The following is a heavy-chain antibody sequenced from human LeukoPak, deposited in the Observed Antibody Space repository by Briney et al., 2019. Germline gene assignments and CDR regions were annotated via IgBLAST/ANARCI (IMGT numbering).Heavy chain of an antibody. V-gene: IGHV1-18*01. CDR3: ARDLRRSAADYYYYYMDV. CDR1: GYTFTSYG. CDR2: ISAYNGNT. D-gene: IGHD6-6*01. Sequence: ASVKVSCKASGYTFTSYGISWVRQAPGQGLEWMGWISAYNGNTNYAQKLQGRVTMTTDTSTSTAYMELRSLRSDDTAVYYCARDLRRSAADYYYYYMDVWGKGTTVTVSS. J-gene: IGHJ6*03.